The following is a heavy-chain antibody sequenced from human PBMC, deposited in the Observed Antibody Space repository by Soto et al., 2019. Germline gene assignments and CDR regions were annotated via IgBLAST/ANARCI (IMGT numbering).Heavy chain of an antibody. V-gene: IGHV3-21*01. Sequence: WGSLRLSCAASGFTFSSYYINCCRHSPGKWLEWVSSISGGSAYIYYADSVKGRFTISRDNAKNSLYLEMNSLRVEDTAVYYCVRVWRLVGRYGMDVWGQGTTVTVSS. CDR3: VRVWRLVGRYGMDV. J-gene: IGHJ6*02. D-gene: IGHD6-25*01. CDR2: ISGGSAYI. CDR1: GFTFSSYY.